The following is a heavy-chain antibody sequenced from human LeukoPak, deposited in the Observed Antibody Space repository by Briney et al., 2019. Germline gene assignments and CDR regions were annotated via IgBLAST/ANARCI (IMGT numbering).Heavy chain of an antibody. V-gene: IGHV3-23*01. Sequence: GGSLRLSCVGSGFTLSSYAMSWVRQAPGKGLEWVSAISGSGTRTYYADSVKGRFTISRDNSKNTLYLQMNSLRAEDTAVYYCAKAPTKQEEWLLLNYFDYWGQGTLVTVSP. J-gene: IGHJ4*02. CDR3: AKAPTKQEEWLLLNYFDY. CDR2: ISGSGTRT. CDR1: GFTLSSYA. D-gene: IGHD3-22*01.